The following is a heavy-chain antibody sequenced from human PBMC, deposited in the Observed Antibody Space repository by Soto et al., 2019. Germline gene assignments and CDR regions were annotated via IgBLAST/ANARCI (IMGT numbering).Heavy chain of an antibody. D-gene: IGHD5-18*01. J-gene: IGHJ4*02. CDR3: ARSDRIQLWLWNN. Sequence: QLQLQESGPGLVKPSETLSLTCTVSGGSISSSSYYWGWIRQPPGKGLEWIGSIYYSGSTYYNPSLKSRVTISVDTSKNQFSLKLSSVTAADTAVYYCARSDRIQLWLWNNWGQGTLVTVSS. CDR1: GGSISSSSYY. CDR2: IYYSGST. V-gene: IGHV4-39*01.